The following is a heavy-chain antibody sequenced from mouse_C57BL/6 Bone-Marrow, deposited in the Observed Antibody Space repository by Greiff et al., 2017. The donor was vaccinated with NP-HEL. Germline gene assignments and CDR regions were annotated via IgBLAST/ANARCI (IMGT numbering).Heavy chain of an antibody. CDR1: GYTFTDYN. J-gene: IGHJ4*01. CDR3: ARDYYSNYVDYAMDY. V-gene: IGHV1-18*01. D-gene: IGHD2-5*01. Sequence: EVQLQQSGPELVKPGASVKIPCKASGYTFTDYNMDWVKQSHGKSLEWIGDINPNNGGTIYNQKFKGKATLTVDKSSSTAYMELRSLTSEDTAVYYCARDYYSNYVDYAMDYWGQGTSVTVSS. CDR2: INPNNGGT.